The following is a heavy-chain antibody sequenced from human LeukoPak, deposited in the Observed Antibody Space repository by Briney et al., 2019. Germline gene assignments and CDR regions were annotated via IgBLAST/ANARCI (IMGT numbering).Heavy chain of an antibody. J-gene: IGHJ4*02. Sequence: SETLSLTCTVSGGSISSYYWSWIRQPPGKGLEWIGYIYYSGSTNYNPTLKSRVTISVDTSKDQFSLKLSSVTAADTAVYYCARHVPPSGDHFDCWGQGTLVTVSS. CDR3: ARHVPPSGDHFDC. CDR1: GGSISSYY. D-gene: IGHD3-10*01. CDR2: IYYSGST. V-gene: IGHV4-59*08.